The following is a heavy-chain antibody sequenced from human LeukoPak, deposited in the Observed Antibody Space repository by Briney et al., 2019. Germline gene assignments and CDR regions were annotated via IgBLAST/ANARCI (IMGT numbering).Heavy chain of an antibody. J-gene: IGHJ4*02. V-gene: IGHV4-61*01. CDR1: GVSISSGSYS. CDR2: IYYSGNT. CDR3: ASRKLGNDY. D-gene: IGHD7-27*01. Sequence: SETLSLTCAVSGVSISSGSYSWSWIRQPPGKGLEWIGAIYYSGNTDYNPSLKSRITISADTSQNQFSLKLSSVTAADTAVYYCASRKLGNDYWGQGTLVTVSS.